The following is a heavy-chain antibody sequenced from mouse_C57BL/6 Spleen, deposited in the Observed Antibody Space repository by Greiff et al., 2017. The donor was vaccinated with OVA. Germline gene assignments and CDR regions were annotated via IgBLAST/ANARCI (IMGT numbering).Heavy chain of an antibody. CDR2: IWRGGST. CDR3: AKIYLYDYDESYYAMDY. Sequence: VKLMESGPGLVQPSQSLSITCTVSGFSLTSYGVHWVRQSPGKGLEWLGVIWRGGSTDYNAAFMSRLSITKDNSKSQVFFKMNSLQADDTAIYYCAKIYLYDYDESYYAMDYWGQGTSVTVSS. V-gene: IGHV2-5*01. CDR1: GFSLTSYG. J-gene: IGHJ4*01. D-gene: IGHD2-4*01.